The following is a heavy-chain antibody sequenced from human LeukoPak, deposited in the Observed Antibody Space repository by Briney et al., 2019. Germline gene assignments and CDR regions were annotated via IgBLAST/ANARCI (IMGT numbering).Heavy chain of an antibody. CDR3: ARALD. J-gene: IGHJ4*02. CDR2: ISSSGSTI. Sequence: GGSLRLSCAASGVSFKSFEMNWLRQAPGKGLEWLSYISSSGSTIYYADSVKGRFIISRDNAKNSLYLQMNSLRAEDTAVYYCARALDWGQGTLVTVSS. CDR1: GVSFKSFE. V-gene: IGHV3-48*03. D-gene: IGHD3-16*01.